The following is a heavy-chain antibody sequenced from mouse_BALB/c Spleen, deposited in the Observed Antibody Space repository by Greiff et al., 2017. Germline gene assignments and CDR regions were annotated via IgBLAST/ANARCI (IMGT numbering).Heavy chain of an antibody. CDR1: GYAFTNYL. CDR2: INPGSGGT. V-gene: IGHV1-54*01. Sequence: VQLQQSGAELVRPGTSVKVSCKASGYAFTNYLIEWVKQRPGQGLEWIGVINPGSGGTNYNEKFKGKATLTADKSSSTAYMQLSSLTSDDSAVYFCARGDYYGSSYFDYWGQGTTLTVSS. J-gene: IGHJ2*01. D-gene: IGHD1-1*01. CDR3: ARGDYYGSSYFDY.